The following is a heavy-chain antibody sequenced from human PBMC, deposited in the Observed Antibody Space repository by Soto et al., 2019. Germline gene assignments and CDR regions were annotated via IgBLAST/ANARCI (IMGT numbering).Heavy chain of an antibody. Sequence: QVQLQESGPGLVKPSETLSLTCTVSGGSIRSYYWSWIRQTPGKGLDWIGYIYSSGSTNYNPSLKSRVTISIDTSTNQFSLQLSSVTAADTAVYHCARSSAGSNYFDYWGRGTLVTVSS. CDR1: GGSIRSYY. V-gene: IGHV4-59*01. CDR2: IYSSGST. D-gene: IGHD6-13*01. CDR3: ARSSAGSNYFDY. J-gene: IGHJ4*02.